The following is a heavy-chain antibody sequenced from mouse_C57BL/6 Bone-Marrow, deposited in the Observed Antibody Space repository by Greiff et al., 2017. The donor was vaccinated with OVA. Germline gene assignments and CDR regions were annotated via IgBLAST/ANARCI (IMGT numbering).Heavy chain of an antibody. V-gene: IGHV1-81*01. Sequence: VKLVESGAELARPGASVKLSCKASGYTFTSYGISWVKQRTGQGLEWIGEIYPRSGNTYYNEKFKGKATLTADKSSSTAYMELRSLTSEDSAVYFCARREGLLLRSAWFAYWGQGTLVTVSA. CDR3: ARREGLLLRSAWFAY. J-gene: IGHJ3*01. CDR2: IYPRSGNT. CDR1: GYTFTSYG. D-gene: IGHD1-1*01.